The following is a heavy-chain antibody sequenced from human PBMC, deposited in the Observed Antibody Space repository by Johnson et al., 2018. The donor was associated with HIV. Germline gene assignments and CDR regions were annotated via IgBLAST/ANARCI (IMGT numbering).Heavy chain of an antibody. CDR2: IYSGGST. Sequence: VQLVESGGGLVQPGGSLRLSCAASGFTFSSYAMSWVRQAPGKGLEWVSVIYSGGSTYYADSVKGRFTISRDNSKNTLYLQMNSLRAEDTAVYYCARDRVPDAFDIWGQGTMVTVSS. CDR1: GFTFSSYA. CDR3: ARDRVPDAFDI. J-gene: IGHJ3*02. V-gene: IGHV3-66*01. D-gene: IGHD3-3*01.